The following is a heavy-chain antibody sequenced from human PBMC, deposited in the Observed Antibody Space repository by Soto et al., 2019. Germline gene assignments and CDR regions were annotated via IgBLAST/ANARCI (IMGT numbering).Heavy chain of an antibody. Sequence: QVQLVQSGAEVKKPGSSVKVSCKASGGTFSSYTISWVRQAPGQGLEWMGRIIPILGIANYAQKFQGRVTITADKSTSTAYMELSSLRSEDTAVYYCARDAADIVVVPAAPGLDYWGQGTLVTVSS. J-gene: IGHJ4*02. CDR3: ARDAADIVVVPAAPGLDY. CDR1: GGTFSSYT. D-gene: IGHD2-2*01. CDR2: IIPILGIA. V-gene: IGHV1-69*08.